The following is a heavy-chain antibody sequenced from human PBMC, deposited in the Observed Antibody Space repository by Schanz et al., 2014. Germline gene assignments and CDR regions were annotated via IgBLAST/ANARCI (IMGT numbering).Heavy chain of an antibody. J-gene: IGHJ4*02. CDR1: GCTFTSYG. Sequence: QVQLVQSGPEVKKPGATVKVSCKASGCTFTSYGISWVRQAPGQGLEWMGWISAYNGNTKYPQKLQGRVTITRDTSASTAYMELSSLRSEDTAVYSCARGIGGYGANNYFDYWGQGTLVTVSS. CDR3: ARGIGGYGANNYFDY. CDR2: ISAYNGNT. V-gene: IGHV1-18*01. D-gene: IGHD5-12*01.